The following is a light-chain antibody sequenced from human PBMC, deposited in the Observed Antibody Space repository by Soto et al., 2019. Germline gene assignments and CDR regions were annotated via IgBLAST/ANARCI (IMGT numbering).Light chain of an antibody. CDR2: DAS. CDR3: QQRISWPLT. J-gene: IGKJ4*01. V-gene: IGKV3-11*01. CDR1: QSVSSY. Sequence: EIVLTQSPATLSLSPGERATLSCRASQSVSSYLGWYQQKPGQAPRLLIYDASNRATGIPARFSGSGSATDFTLTISSLEPEDFAVYYCQQRISWPLTFGGGTMVEI.